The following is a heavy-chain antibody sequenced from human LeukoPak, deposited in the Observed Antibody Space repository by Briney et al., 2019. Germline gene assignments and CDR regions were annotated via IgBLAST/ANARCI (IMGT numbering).Heavy chain of an antibody. J-gene: IGHJ4*02. CDR1: GFTFSSYG. V-gene: IGHV3-30*02. Sequence: GGSLRLSCAASGFTFSSYGMHWVRQAPGKGLERVAFIRYDGSNKYYADSVKGRFTISRDNSKNTLYLQMNSLRAEDTAVYYCAKDRYTGTTFGYWGQGTLVTVSS. D-gene: IGHD1-1*01. CDR3: AKDRYTGTTFGY. CDR2: IRYDGSNK.